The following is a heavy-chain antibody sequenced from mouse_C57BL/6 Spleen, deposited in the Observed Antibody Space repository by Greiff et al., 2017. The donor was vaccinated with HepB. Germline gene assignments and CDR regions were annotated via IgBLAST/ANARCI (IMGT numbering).Heavy chain of an antibody. CDR1: GYTFTSYG. J-gene: IGHJ4*01. CDR3: ARSGSYYAMDY. V-gene: IGHV1-81*01. CDR2: IYPRSGNN. D-gene: IGHD3-2*02. Sequence: QVQLQQSGAELARPGASVKLSCKASGYTFTSYGISWVKQRTGQGLEWIGEIYPRSGNNYYNEKFKGKATLTADKSSSTAYMELRSLTSEDSAVYFCARSGSYYAMDYWGQGTSVTVSS.